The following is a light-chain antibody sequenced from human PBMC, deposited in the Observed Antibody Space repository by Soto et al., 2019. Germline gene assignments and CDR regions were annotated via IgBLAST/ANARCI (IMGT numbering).Light chain of an antibody. CDR1: QSVGNN. V-gene: IGKV3-15*01. CDR3: QQYNDWPPIT. Sequence: EIMMTQSPATLSVSPGERATLSCRASQSVGNNLAWYQQKPGQVPRLLIYYASTRATGIPARVSGSGSGTEFTLTISSLQSEDFALYYCQQYNDWPPITFGQGTRLEIK. CDR2: YAS. J-gene: IGKJ5*01.